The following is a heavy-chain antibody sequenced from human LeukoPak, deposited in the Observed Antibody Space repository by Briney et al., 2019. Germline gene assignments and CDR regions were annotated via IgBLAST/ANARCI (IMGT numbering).Heavy chain of an antibody. J-gene: IGHJ4*02. D-gene: IGHD3-16*01. CDR2: ITGSGGAT. CDR1: GFTFSTYA. Sequence: GGSLRLSCAASGFTFSTYAVNWVRQAPGKGLEWVSAITGSGGATYYADSVKGRFTISRDNSKNTLYLQMNSLRAEDTAVYYCAKDGGPRGGDYWGQGTLVTVSS. V-gene: IGHV3-23*01. CDR3: AKDGGPRGGDY.